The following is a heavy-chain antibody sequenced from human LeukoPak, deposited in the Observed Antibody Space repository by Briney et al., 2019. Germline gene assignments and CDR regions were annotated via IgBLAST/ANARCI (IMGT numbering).Heavy chain of an antibody. CDR3: AKDEDEAVASTGAFDI. Sequence: PGGSLRLTCAASGFSFSDYYVSWVSQAPGKGLERVAAISGSGGSTYYADSVKGRFTISRDNSKNTLYLQMNSLRAEDTAVYYCAKDEDEAVASTGAFDIWGQGTMVTVSS. D-gene: IGHD6-19*01. CDR1: GFSFSDYY. J-gene: IGHJ3*02. V-gene: IGHV3-23*01. CDR2: ISGSGGST.